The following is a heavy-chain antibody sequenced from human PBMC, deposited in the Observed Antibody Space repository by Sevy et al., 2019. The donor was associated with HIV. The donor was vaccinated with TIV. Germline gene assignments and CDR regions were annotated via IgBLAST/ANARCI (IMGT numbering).Heavy chain of an antibody. CDR2: IYYSGST. V-gene: IGHV4-59*13. J-gene: IGHJ4*02. D-gene: IGHD3-22*01. Sequence: SETLSLTCTVSGGSISSYYWSWIRQPPGKGLEWIGYIYYSGSTNYNPSLKSRVTISVDTSKNQFSLKLSSVTAADMAVYYCARSPQYYYDSSGYYPFDYWGQGTLVTVSS. CDR1: GGSISSYY. CDR3: ARSPQYYYDSSGYYPFDY.